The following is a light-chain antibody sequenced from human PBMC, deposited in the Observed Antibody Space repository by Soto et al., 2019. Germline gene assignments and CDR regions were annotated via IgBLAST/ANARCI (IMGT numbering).Light chain of an antibody. CDR3: QQYYVWNT. CDR1: QSVDSK. V-gene: IGKV3D-15*01. J-gene: IGKJ4*01. Sequence: EIVMTQSPATLSVSPGERAIFSCGASQSVDSKLAWYQQKLGQAPRLLIYDASTRATGIPARFSGSGSGTEFTLTISSLQSEDFAIYYCQQYYVWNTFGGGTKVDIK. CDR2: DAS.